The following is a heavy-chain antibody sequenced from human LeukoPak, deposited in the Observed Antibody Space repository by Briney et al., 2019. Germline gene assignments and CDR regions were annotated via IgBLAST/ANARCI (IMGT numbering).Heavy chain of an antibody. CDR1: GFTFSSYA. D-gene: IGHD2-21*02. J-gene: IGHJ4*02. CDR3: AKLTQYGVDSPFDY. Sequence: PGGSLRLSCAASGFTFSSYAMTWVRQAPGKGLTWVSDLSGSSNTYYADSVRGRFTISRDNSKNTLYLQMNSLRAEDTAIYYCAKLTQYGVDSPFDYWGQGTLVTVSS. V-gene: IGHV3-23*01. CDR2: LSGSSNT.